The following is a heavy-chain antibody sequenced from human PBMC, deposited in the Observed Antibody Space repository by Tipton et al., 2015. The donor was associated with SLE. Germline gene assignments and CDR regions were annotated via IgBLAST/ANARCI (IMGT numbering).Heavy chain of an antibody. V-gene: IGHV4-59*11. D-gene: IGHD6-6*01. CDR2: IFYSGGT. Sequence: TLSLTCTVSGASIGSHHWTWIRQPPGKGLEWIGNIFYSGGTNYNPSLKSRVTISVDTSKNQFSLKLSSVTAADTAVYYCARGFEYSSSEPFDYWGQGTLVTVSS. CDR3: ARGFEYSSSEPFDY. CDR1: GASIGSHH. J-gene: IGHJ4*02.